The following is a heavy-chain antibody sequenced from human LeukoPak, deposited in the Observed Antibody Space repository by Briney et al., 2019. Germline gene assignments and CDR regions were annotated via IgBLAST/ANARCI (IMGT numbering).Heavy chain of an antibody. Sequence: GGSLRPSCAASGFSFSSYAMSWVRQAPGKGLEWVSTISSGGSTYYADSVKGRFTISRDNSKHTLFLQMDSLRAEDTAVYYCAKGYSSGWPQAYFDSWGQGTLVTVSS. CDR1: GFSFSSYA. V-gene: IGHV3-23*01. D-gene: IGHD6-19*01. CDR2: ISSGGST. J-gene: IGHJ4*02. CDR3: AKGYSSGWPQAYFDS.